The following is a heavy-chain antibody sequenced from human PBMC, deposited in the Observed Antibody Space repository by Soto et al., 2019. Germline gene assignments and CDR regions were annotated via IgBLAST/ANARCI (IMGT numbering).Heavy chain of an antibody. CDR2: IHHGDSDT. V-gene: IGHV5-51*01. J-gene: IGHJ6*01. D-gene: IGHD1-20*01. Sequence: VESLKISCKGSGYSFTSYWIVWVLQMPGKGLEWMGIIHHGDSDTRYSPSFQGQVTISADKSISTAYLQWSSLKASDTAMYYCARRVRYGMDVWGQGTTVTVSS. CDR1: GYSFTSYW. CDR3: ARRVRYGMDV.